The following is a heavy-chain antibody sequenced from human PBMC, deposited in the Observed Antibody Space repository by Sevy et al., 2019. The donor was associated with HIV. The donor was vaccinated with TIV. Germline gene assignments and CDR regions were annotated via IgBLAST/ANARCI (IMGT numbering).Heavy chain of an antibody. CDR1: GYTFTSYA. D-gene: IGHD3-3*01. CDR2: INTNTGNP. CDR3: ARGPPIITIFGVVIIRGEFDP. V-gene: IGHV7-4-1*02. J-gene: IGHJ5*02. Sequence: ASVKVSCKASGYTFTSYAMNWVRQAPGQGLEWMGWINTNTGNPTYAQGFTGRLVFSLDTSVSTAYLQISSLKAEDTAVYYCARGPPIITIFGVVIIRGEFDPWGQGTLVTVSS.